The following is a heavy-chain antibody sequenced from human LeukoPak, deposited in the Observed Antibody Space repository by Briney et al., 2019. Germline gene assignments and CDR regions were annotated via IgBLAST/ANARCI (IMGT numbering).Heavy chain of an antibody. V-gene: IGHV3-15*01. J-gene: IGHJ4*02. CDR1: GFTFIHAW. CDR3: TTDSPRLPLPGTAT. CDR2: IKSQDVCATA. D-gene: IGHD5/OR15-5a*01. Sequence: GPLRLSSAASGFTFIHAWMNWVRQAPGKGLEGVDRIKSQDVCATADYSAPVRGTFSISRYDSKNTLFLQIKNLKTEDTAVYYCTTDSPRLPLPGTATWGQGTLVTVSS.